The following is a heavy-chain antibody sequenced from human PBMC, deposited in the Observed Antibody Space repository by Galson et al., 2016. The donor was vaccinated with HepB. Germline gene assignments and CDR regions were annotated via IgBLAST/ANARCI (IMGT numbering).Heavy chain of an antibody. J-gene: IGHJ5*02. D-gene: IGHD3-16*01. Sequence: SLRLSCAASGFTLNSYALNWVRQAPGKGLEWVALISYDGSKRYYGDPVRGRFAISRDTSKNTVYLQMNSLRPEDTAVYYCARDQGWAGGWYDRWGKVTLVTVAS. CDR1: GFTLNSYA. CDR3: ARDQGWAGGWYDR. V-gene: IGHV3-30*09. CDR2: ISYDGSKR.